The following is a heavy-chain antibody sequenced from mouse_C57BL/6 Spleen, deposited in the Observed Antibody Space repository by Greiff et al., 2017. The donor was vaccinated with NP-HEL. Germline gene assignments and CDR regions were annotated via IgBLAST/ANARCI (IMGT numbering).Heavy chain of an antibody. J-gene: IGHJ3*01. Sequence: EVQLQQSGAELVKPGASVKLSCTASGFNIKDYYMHWVKQRTEQGLEWIGRIDPEDGETKYATKFQGKATITADTSSNTAYLQLSSLTSEDTAVYYCARPVYYDYDGFAYWGQGTLVTVSA. CDR3: ARPVYYDYDGFAY. CDR1: GFNIKDYY. V-gene: IGHV14-2*01. D-gene: IGHD2-4*01. CDR2: IDPEDGET.